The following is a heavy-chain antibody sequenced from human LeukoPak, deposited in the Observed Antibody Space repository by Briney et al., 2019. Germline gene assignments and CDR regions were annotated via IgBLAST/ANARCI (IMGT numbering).Heavy chain of an antibody. CDR2: INHSGST. CDR1: GGSFSGYY. J-gene: IGHJ6*02. D-gene: IGHD2-15*01. V-gene: IGHV4-34*01. CDR3: ARRRRSGGSSPYYGMDA. Sequence: SETLSLTCAVYGGSFSGYYWSWIRQPPGKGLEWIGEINHSGSTNYNPSLESRVTISVDTSKNQFSLKLSSVTAADTAVYYCARRRRSGGSSPYYGMDAWGQGTTVTVSS.